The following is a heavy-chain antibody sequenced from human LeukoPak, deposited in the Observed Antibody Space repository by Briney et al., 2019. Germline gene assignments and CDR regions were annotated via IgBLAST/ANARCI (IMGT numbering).Heavy chain of an antibody. CDR2: IRYDGSNK. J-gene: IGHJ4*02. D-gene: IGHD6-6*01. CDR1: GFAFSSYG. CDR3: AKDLSIAAPDHGGY. V-gene: IGHV3-30*02. Sequence: GGSLRLSCAASGFAFSSYGMHWVRQAPGKGLEWVAFIRYDGSNKYYADSVKGRFTISRDNSKNTLYLQMNSLRAEDTAVYYCAKDLSIAAPDHGGYWGQGTLVTVSS.